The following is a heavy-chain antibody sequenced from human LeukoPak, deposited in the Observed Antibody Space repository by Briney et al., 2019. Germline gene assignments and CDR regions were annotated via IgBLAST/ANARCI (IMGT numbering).Heavy chain of an antibody. CDR2: INNSGST. Sequence: SETPSLTCAVYGGSFSGYYWSWIRPPPGKGLEWIGEINNSGSTNYNPSLKSRVTISVDTSNNQFSLKLSSVTAADTAVYYCARVVPYYYYMDVWGKGTMVTVSS. D-gene: IGHD2-2*01. J-gene: IGHJ6*03. V-gene: IGHV4-34*01. CDR3: ARVVPYYYYMDV. CDR1: GGSFSGYY.